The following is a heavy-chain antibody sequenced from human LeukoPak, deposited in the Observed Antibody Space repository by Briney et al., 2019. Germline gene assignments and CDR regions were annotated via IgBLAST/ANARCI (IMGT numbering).Heavy chain of an antibody. CDR3: AGGMAIISGDAFDV. V-gene: IGHV4-39*01. D-gene: IGHD5-24*01. J-gene: IGHJ3*01. CDR2: LYYGGTA. Sequence: SQTLSLTCTVSGGSVSSSSFYWAWIRQPPGKGLEWLGSLYYGGTAYYNSSLGNRVTISDDTSKNQFSLKLTSVTAADTAMYFCAGGMAIISGDAFDVWGQGTKVTVSS. CDR1: GGSVSSSSFY.